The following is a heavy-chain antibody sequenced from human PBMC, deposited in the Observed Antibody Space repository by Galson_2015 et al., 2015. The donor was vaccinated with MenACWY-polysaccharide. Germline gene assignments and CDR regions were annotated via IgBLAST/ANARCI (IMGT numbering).Heavy chain of an antibody. V-gene: IGHV1-8*01. Sequence: SVKVSCKASGYTFTSYDINWARQAPGQGLEWMGWLNPNSGNTGYAQKFQGRVTMPSNSAMTTAYMELSSLRSEDTAVYYCASIIARKYTFADSWGHGTLVTVSS. CDR1: GYTFTSYD. D-gene: IGHD2-21*01. J-gene: IGHJ5*01. CDR3: ASIIARKYTFADS. CDR2: LNPNSGNT.